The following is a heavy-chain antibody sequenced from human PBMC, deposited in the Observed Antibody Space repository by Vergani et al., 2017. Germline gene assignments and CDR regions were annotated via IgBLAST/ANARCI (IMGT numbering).Heavy chain of an antibody. CDR1: GGSISSGDYY. D-gene: IGHD2-2*01. CDR2: IYYSGST. CDR3: ARSYCSSTSCPLDY. J-gene: IGHJ4*02. V-gene: IGHV4-30-4*01. Sequence: QVQLEESGPGLVKPSQTLSLTCTVSGGSISSGDYYWSWIRQPPGKVLEWIGYIYYSGSTYYNPSLKRRVTISVDTSKNQFSLKLRSVTAADTAVYYCARSYCSSTSCPLDYWGQGTLVTVSS.